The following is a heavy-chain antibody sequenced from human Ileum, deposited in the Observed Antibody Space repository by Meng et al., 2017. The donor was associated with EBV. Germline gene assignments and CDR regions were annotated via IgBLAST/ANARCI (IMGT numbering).Heavy chain of an antibody. CDR3: AKGDILTGYWYYFDY. Sequence: LTQQDTGRVRVKPACTGSPTLTGSVAYNRGSLYHWGWLSQPAVDGMVWFESTYNRGSTNYNPSVKSRVTISVNTYKNQFTLNLRSVTATDTSVYSCAKGDILTGYWYYFDYWCQGSLVTVSS. V-gene: IGHV4-39*06. D-gene: IGHD3-9*01. CDR1: VAYNRGSLYH. J-gene: IGHJ4*02. CDR2: TYNRGST.